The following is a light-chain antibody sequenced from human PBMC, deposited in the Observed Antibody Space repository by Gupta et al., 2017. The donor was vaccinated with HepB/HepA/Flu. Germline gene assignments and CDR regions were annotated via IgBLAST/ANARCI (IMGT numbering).Light chain of an antibody. CDR2: SAS. V-gene: IGKV1-8*01. CDR3: QQYFSYPPSFT. J-gene: IGKJ3*01. CDR1: QDIRSS. Sequence: AIRMTQSPSSFSASIGDSVTIACRASQDIRSSLAWYQQKPGEAPKVVIYSASTLHSGVPSRFSGSGSGTDFTLTIDNLQSDDFATYYCQQYFSYPPSFTFGPGTKVD.